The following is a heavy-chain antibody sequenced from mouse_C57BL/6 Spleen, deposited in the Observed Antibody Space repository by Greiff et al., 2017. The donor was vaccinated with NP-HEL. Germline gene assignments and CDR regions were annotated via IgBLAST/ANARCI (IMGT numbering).Heavy chain of an antibody. CDR1: GYTFTSYW. V-gene: IGHV1-72*01. D-gene: IGHD2-4*01. J-gene: IGHJ4*01. CDR3: ARPHDDYGDYYAMDY. CDR2: IDPNSGGT. Sequence: QVQLKQPGAELVKPGASVKLSCKASGYTFTSYWMHWVKQRPGRGLEWIGRIDPNSGGTKYNEKFKSKATLTVDKPSSTAYMQLSSLTSEDSAVYYCARPHDDYGDYYAMDYWGQGTSVTVSS.